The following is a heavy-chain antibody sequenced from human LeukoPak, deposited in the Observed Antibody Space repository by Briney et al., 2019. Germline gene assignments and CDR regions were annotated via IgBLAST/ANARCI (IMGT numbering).Heavy chain of an antibody. CDR2: IYPGDPDT. CDR1: GYSFTSYW. V-gene: IGHV5-51*01. Sequence: GESLKISCKGSGYSFTSYWIGWVRQMPGKGLEWMGIIYPGDPDTRYSPSFQGQVTISADKSISTAYLQWSSLKASDTAMYYCARHGQSYYFYYYMDVWGKGTTVTVSS. J-gene: IGHJ6*03. CDR3: ARHGQSYYFYYYMDV.